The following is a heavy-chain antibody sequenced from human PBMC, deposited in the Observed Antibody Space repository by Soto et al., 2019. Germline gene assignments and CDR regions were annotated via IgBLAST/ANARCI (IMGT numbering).Heavy chain of an antibody. J-gene: IGHJ4*02. CDR3: ARAVKNSSTYLRYFDY. V-gene: IGHV4-34*01. Sequence: SETLSLTCAVYGGSFSGYYWSWIRQPPGKGLEWIGEINHSGSTNYNPSLKSRVTISVDTSKNQFSLKLSSVTAADTAVYYCARAVKNSSTYLRYFDYWGQGTLVTVSS. CDR1: GGSFSGYY. CDR2: INHSGST. D-gene: IGHD4-17*01.